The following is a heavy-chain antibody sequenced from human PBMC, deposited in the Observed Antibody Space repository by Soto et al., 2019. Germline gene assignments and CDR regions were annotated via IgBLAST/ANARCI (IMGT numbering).Heavy chain of an antibody. CDR3: ARATGGGLYYFDY. CDR2: IYYSGSS. Sequence: SETLSLTCTVSSDSISSYYWSWIRQPPGKGLEWIGYIYYSGSSNYNPSLKSRVTISVDTSKNQFSLKLSSVTAADTAVYYCARATGGGLYYFDYWGQGSLVTVSS. CDR1: SDSISSYY. D-gene: IGHD3-16*01. J-gene: IGHJ4*02. V-gene: IGHV4-59*01.